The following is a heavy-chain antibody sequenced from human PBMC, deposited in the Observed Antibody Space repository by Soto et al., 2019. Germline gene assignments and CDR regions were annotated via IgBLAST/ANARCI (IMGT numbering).Heavy chain of an antibody. CDR1: GGTFSSFS. D-gene: IGHD3-3*01. Sequence: QVQLVQSGAELKKPGSSVRVSCQASGGTFSSFSVNWVRQAPGQGLEWMGGIIPIFPTADHAQRIQGRVTITADKATNAAYMELSSLRSDDTAVYYYAIRTSVVGVVAMRGLDDRGQGTKVTVSS. CDR2: IIPIFPTA. V-gene: IGHV1-69*14. J-gene: IGHJ6*01. CDR3: AIRTSVVGVVAMRGLDD.